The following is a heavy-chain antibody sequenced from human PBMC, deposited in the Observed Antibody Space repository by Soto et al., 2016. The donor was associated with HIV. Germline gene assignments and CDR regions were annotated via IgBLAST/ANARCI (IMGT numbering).Heavy chain of an antibody. CDR2: ISSSSSYA. CDR1: GFTFSDYY. D-gene: IGHD3-22*01. V-gene: IGHV3-11*05. CDR3: ARDVGYYDNTGAGAQY. Sequence: QVQLVAAGGGLVKPGGSLTLSCTASGFTFSDYYMSWIRQVPGKGLEWVSYISSSSSYAKYADSVRGRFTISRDNARNSLFLQMNSLRVEDTAIYYCARDVGYYDNTGAGAQYWGQGTLVSVSS. J-gene: IGHJ1*01.